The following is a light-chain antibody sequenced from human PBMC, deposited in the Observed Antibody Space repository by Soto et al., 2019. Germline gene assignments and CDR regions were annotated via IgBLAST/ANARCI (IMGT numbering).Light chain of an antibody. V-gene: IGLV1-44*01. CDR3: AVWDDSLNGHV. Sequence: QSVLTQPPSASGTPGQTVTISCYGSSSNMGSNTVHWFQQFPGTAPKLLIYTNDQRPSGVPDRFSGSNSGTSASLAISGLQSEDEAVYYCAVWDDSLNGHVFGAGTQLTVL. J-gene: IGLJ7*01. CDR1: SSNMGSNT. CDR2: TND.